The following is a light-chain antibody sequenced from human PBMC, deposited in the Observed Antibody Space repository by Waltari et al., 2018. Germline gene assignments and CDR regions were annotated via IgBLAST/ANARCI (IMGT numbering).Light chain of an antibody. Sequence: QSALTQPRSVSGSPGQSVTISCTGTRSDVGAYDYVSWHPQRPGKAPKLIIYDFTERPSGVPDRFSGSKSDNKASLTISGLQADDEADYYCCSYAGRYTNYVFGSGTKVTVL. V-gene: IGLV2-11*01. CDR1: RSDVGAYDY. J-gene: IGLJ1*01. CDR3: CSYAGRYTNYV. CDR2: DFT.